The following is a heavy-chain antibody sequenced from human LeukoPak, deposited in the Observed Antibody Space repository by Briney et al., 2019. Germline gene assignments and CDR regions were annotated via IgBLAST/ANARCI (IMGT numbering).Heavy chain of an antibody. CDR2: ISWNSGSI. D-gene: IGHD5-18*01. V-gene: IGHV3-9*03. CDR3: AKGAGYSYGYGFDY. Sequence: GGSLRLSCVASGFTFGSYWVSWVRQAPGKGLEWVSGISWNSGSIGYADSVKGRFTISRDNAKNSLYLQMNSLRAEDMALYYCAKGAGYSYGYGFDYWGQGTLVTVSS. CDR1: GFTFGSYW. J-gene: IGHJ4*02.